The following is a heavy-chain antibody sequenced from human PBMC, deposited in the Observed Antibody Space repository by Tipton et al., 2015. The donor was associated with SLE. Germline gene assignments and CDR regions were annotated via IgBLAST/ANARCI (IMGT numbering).Heavy chain of an antibody. V-gene: IGHV1-18*01. Sequence: QLVQSGAEVKKPGASVKVSCRASGYTFTTYGVSWVRQAPGQGLEWMGWLTAYSAKTNYAQKFQGRVTMTTDTSTSTAYMELRSLKADDTAVYYCARGLGGDFFDYWGQGTLVTVSP. D-gene: IGHD3-16*01. CDR1: GYTFTTYG. CDR2: LTAYSAKT. CDR3: ARGLGGDFFDY. J-gene: IGHJ4*02.